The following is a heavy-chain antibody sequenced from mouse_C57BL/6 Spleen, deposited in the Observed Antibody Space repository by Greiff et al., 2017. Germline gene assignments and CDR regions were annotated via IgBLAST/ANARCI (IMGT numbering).Heavy chain of an antibody. CDR2: IDPSDSFT. D-gene: IGHD1-1*01. J-gene: IGHJ2*01. Sequence: VQLQQPGAELVMPGASVKLSCKASGYTFTSYWMHWVKQRPGQGLEWIGEIDPSDSFTIYNQKFNGKSTLTVDKSSSPAYMQLSSLTSEDSAVYYCAIPLSLPRDYFDYGGQGTTLTVSS. CDR3: AIPLSLPRDYFDY. CDR1: GYTFTSYW. V-gene: IGHV1-69*01.